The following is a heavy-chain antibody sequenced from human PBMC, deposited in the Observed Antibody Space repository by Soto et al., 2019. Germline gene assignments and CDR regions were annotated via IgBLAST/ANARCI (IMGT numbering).Heavy chain of an antibody. D-gene: IGHD3-22*01. J-gene: IGHJ4*02. Sequence: EVQLVESGGGLVKPGGSLRLSCAASGFSFSSYSMSWVRQAPGKGLEWVSSITSGSSYIYYTDSVKGRFTISRDNSKNSLYLQMNSLRADDTAVYYCARYDNTPRPFDYWGQGTLVTVSS. CDR2: ITSGSSYI. CDR1: GFSFSSYS. V-gene: IGHV3-21*02. CDR3: ARYDNTPRPFDY.